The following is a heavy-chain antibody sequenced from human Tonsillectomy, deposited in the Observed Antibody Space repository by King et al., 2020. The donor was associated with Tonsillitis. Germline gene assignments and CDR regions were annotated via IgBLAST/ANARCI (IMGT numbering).Heavy chain of an antibody. V-gene: IGHV1-18*04. Sequence: QLVQSGAEVKKPGASVKVSCKASGYTFTSYSISWVRQAPGQGLEWMGWISADNSNTNYVQKLQGRVTMTTDTSTSTAYMELRSLRSDDTAVYYCARVTYHHGSGSYYSGAGGFDIWGQGTMVTVSS. CDR3: ARVTYHHGSGSYYSGAGGFDI. CDR1: GYTFTSYS. CDR2: ISADNSNT. D-gene: IGHD3-10*01. J-gene: IGHJ3*02.